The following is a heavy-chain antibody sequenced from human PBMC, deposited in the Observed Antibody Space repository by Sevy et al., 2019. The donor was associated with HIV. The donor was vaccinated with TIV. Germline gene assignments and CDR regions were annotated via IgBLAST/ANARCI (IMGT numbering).Heavy chain of an antibody. Sequence: SETLSLTCTVSGGSVSSGRYYWSWIRQPPGKGLEWIGYFYDSGRTKYNPSLKSRVTIAVDMSKNLFSPKLTAVTAADTAVYDCARQGAVQLAFGMDVWGQGTRVTVSS. D-gene: IGHD1-1*01. CDR3: ARQGAVQLAFGMDV. CDR1: GGSVSSGRYY. V-gene: IGHV4-61*03. CDR2: FYDSGRT. J-gene: IGHJ6*02.